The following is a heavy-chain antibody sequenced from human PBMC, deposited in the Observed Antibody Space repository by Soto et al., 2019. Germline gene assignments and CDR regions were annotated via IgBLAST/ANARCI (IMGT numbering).Heavy chain of an antibody. CDR1: GYTFTSYA. CDR3: ARGRVPAAIHYYYGMDV. D-gene: IGHD2-2*01. J-gene: IGHJ6*02. V-gene: IGHV1-3*05. Sequence: QVQLVQSGAEEKKPGASVKVSCKASGYTFTSYAMHWVRQAPGQRLEWMGWINAGNGNTKYSQKFQGRVTITRDTSASTAYMELSSLRSEDTAVYYCARGRVPAAIHYYYGMDVWGQGTTVTVSS. CDR2: INAGNGNT.